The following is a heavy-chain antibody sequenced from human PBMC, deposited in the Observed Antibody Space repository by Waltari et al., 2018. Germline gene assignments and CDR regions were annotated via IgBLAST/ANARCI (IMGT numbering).Heavy chain of an antibody. Sequence: EVQLVESGGGLVQPGGSLRLSCAAFRFSFSAHYIAWVRQAPGKGLGWVGRSRDKANSYTTEFAASVKGRFTISRDDSKKSLYLQMDSLKTEDTAVYYCASYDFDSRGYTYGMDVWGQGTTVTVSS. J-gene: IGHJ6*02. CDR2: SRDKANSYTT. CDR1: RFSFSAHY. D-gene: IGHD3-22*01. V-gene: IGHV3-72*01. CDR3: ASYDFDSRGYTYGMDV.